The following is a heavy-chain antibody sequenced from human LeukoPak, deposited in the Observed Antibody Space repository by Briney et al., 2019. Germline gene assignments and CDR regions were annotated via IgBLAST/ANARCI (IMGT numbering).Heavy chain of an antibody. J-gene: IGHJ4*02. Sequence: GGSLRLSCAASGFTVSSYAMSWVRQAPGKGLEWVAVISYDGSNTYYAHSVKARFTISSDNSKNTLYLQMNSLSAEDTAVYYCARGGVYGDYALGYWGQGTLVTVSS. D-gene: IGHD4-17*01. CDR3: ARGGVYGDYALGY. CDR1: GFTVSSYA. V-gene: IGHV3-30-3*01. CDR2: ISYDGSNT.